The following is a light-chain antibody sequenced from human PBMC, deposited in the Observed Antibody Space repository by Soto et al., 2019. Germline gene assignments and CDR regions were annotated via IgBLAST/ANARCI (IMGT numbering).Light chain of an antibody. Sequence: EVVLTQSPATLSLSPGERATLSCRASQSVSNNLAWYQLKPGQAPRLLISDASNRATGIPARFSGSGSWTDFTLTISSLEPEDFAVYYCQQRSNWPSLTFGGGTKVDIK. CDR1: QSVSNN. CDR2: DAS. J-gene: IGKJ4*01. CDR3: QQRSNWPSLT. V-gene: IGKV3-11*01.